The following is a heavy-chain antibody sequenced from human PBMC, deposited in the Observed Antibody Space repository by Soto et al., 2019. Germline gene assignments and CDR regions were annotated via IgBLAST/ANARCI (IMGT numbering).Heavy chain of an antibody. CDR1: GGTFSSYT. J-gene: IGHJ3*02. V-gene: IGHV1-69*02. CDR2: IIPILGIA. Sequence: QVQLVQSGAEVKKPGSSVKVSCKASGGTFSSYTISWVRQAPGQGLEWMGRIIPILGIANYAQKFQGRVTITAEKSTSTAYMELSSLRSEDTAVYYCASAEENGDPGALDIWGQGTMVTVSS. D-gene: IGHD4-17*01. CDR3: ASAEENGDPGALDI.